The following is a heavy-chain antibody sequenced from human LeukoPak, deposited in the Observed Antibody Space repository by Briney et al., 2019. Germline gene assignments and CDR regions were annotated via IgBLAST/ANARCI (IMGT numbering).Heavy chain of an antibody. Sequence: GGSLRLSCAASGFTFSSYSMNWVRQAPGKGLEWVSYISSSSSTIYYADSVKGRFTISRDNAKNSLYLQMNSLRAEDTAVYYCARDPISYSTGWSAFDYWGQGTLVTVSS. CDR2: ISSSSSTI. CDR3: ARDPISYSTGWSAFDY. J-gene: IGHJ4*02. V-gene: IGHV3-48*04. D-gene: IGHD6-19*01. CDR1: GFTFSSYS.